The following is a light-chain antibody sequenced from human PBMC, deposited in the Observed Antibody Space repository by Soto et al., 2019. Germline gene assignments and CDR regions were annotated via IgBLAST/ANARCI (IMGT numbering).Light chain of an antibody. Sequence: EIVLTQSPGTLSLSPGERATLSCLAIQSVSTTYLACYQQKPGQAPRLLIYGASSRSTGIPDRFSGSGSGTDFTLTISRLEPEDFAVYYCQHYGSLVLTFGGGTKVEIK. CDR2: GAS. V-gene: IGKV3-20*01. CDR1: QSVSTTY. J-gene: IGKJ4*01. CDR3: QHYGSLVLT.